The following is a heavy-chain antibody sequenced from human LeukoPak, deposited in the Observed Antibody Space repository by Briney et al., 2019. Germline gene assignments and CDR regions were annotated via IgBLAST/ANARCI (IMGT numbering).Heavy chain of an antibody. Sequence: GGSLRLSCAASGFTVSSNYMSWVRQAPGKGLEWVSVIYSGGSTYYADSVKGRFTISRDNSKNTLYLQMNSLRAEDTAVYYCARVDQDSRSFDYWGQGTLVTVSS. CDR3: ARVDQDSRSFDY. V-gene: IGHV3-53*01. J-gene: IGHJ4*02. CDR1: GFTVSSNY. CDR2: IYSGGST. D-gene: IGHD6-13*01.